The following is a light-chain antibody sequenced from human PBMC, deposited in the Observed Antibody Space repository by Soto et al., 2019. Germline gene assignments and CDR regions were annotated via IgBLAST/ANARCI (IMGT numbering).Light chain of an antibody. CDR2: AAS. CDR1: QSISSY. Sequence: DIQMTQSPSSLSASVGDRVTITCRASQSISSYLNWYQQKPGKAPKLLIYAASSLQSGVPSRFSGSGSGTDFTLTISSLQPDDFATYDGQQSYSTPWTFGQGTKVEIK. V-gene: IGKV1-39*01. J-gene: IGKJ1*01. CDR3: QQSYSTPWT.